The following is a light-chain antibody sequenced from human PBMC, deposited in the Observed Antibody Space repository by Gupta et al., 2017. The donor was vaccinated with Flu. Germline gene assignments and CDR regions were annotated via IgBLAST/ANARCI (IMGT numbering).Light chain of an antibody. V-gene: IGLV10-54*04. CDR3: SAWYTSLIAWV. CDR2: RNN. CDR1: RHNVGDQG. J-gene: IGLJ2*01. Sequence: TATITCTGNRHNVGDQGAAWLQQHQGQPPKLLSYRNNNRPSGISERFSVSRSGNTASLTITGLQAEDEADYYCSAWYTSLIAWVFGGGTKLTVL.